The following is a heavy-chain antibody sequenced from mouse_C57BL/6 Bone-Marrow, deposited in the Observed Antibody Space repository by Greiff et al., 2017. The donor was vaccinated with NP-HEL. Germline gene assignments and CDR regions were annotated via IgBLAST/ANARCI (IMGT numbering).Heavy chain of an antibody. Sequence: QVQLKQPGAELVKPGASVKLSCKASGYTFTSYWMHWVKQRPGQGLEWIGMIHPNSGSTNYNEQFKSKATLTVDKSSSTAYMQLRGLTSEDSAVYYCGSPRQRKPGCWYWVQGTLVTVSA. CDR2: IHPNSGST. CDR3: GSPRQRKPGCWY. CDR1: GYTFTSYW. V-gene: IGHV1-64*01. J-gene: IGHJ3*01. D-gene: IGHD3-2*01.